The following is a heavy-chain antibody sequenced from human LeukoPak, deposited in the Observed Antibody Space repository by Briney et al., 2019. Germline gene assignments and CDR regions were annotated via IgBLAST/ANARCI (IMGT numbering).Heavy chain of an antibody. CDR3: AKDPTHYRVWDYYETIGLSY. J-gene: IGHJ4*02. CDR1: GFTLSSYA. Sequence: GGSLRLSCAASGFTLSSYAMHWVRQAPGKGLEWEAFIRYDGSNKYYADSVKGRFTISRDNSKNTLNLQMNSLRAEDTAVYYCAKDPTHYRVWDYYETIGLSYWGQGTLVTVSS. V-gene: IGHV3-30*02. CDR2: IRYDGSNK. D-gene: IGHD3-22*01.